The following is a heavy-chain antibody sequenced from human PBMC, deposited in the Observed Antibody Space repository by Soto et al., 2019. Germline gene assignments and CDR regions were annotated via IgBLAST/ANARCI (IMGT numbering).Heavy chain of an antibody. J-gene: IGHJ2*01. V-gene: IGHV3-48*02. CDR3: ARDTDCGDYVSWYFDL. D-gene: IGHD4-17*01. CDR1: GFTFSSYS. CDR2: ISSSSSTI. Sequence: EVQLVESGGGLVQPGGSLRLSCAASGFTFSSYSMNWVRQAPGKGLEWVSYISSSSSTIYYADSVKGRFTISRDNAKNSLYLQINSLRDEGTVVYYCARDTDCGDYVSWYFDLWGRGTLVTVSS.